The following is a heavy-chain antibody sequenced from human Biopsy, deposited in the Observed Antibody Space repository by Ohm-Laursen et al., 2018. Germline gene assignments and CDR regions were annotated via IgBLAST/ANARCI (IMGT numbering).Heavy chain of an antibody. Sequence: SVKASCKAPGGTFSNYGVNWVRQAPGQGLEWLGGNIPILGTGNYAQKFQDRVTVAADTSTSTATMELRSLRSDDTAVYYCAPKLTGYFHHWGQGTLVIVSS. J-gene: IGHJ1*01. CDR1: GGTFSNYG. CDR3: APKLTGYFHH. CDR2: NIPILGTG. D-gene: IGHD3-9*01. V-gene: IGHV1-69*06.